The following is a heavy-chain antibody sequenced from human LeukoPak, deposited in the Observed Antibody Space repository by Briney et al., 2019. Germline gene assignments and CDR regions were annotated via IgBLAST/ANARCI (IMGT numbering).Heavy chain of an antibody. D-gene: IGHD3-10*01. J-gene: IGHJ4*02. CDR2: ISSSGSTI. CDR1: GFTFSSYE. CDR3: ARGGPTNVLLWFGELFM. V-gene: IGHV3-48*03. Sequence: PGGSLRLSCAASGFTFSSYEMNWVRQAPGKGLEWVSYISSSGSTIYYADSVKGRFTISRDNAKNSLYLQMNSLRAEDTAVYYCARGGPTNVLLWFGELFMWGQGTLVTVSS.